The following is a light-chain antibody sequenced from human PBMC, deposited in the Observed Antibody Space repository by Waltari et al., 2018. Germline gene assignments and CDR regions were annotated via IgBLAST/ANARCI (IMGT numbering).Light chain of an antibody. V-gene: IGKV4-1*01. CDR2: WAS. CDR1: QSVLFTPTNKNY. CDR3: QQYQSFPWT. J-gene: IGKJ1*01. Sequence: DIVMTQSPDSLAVSLGERATINCKSSQSVLFTPTNKNYLAWYQQKPRQPPKLLIYWASNRESGVPDRFSGSGSGTDFTLTISSLQAEDVAVYYCQQYQSFPWTFGQGTKVEIK.